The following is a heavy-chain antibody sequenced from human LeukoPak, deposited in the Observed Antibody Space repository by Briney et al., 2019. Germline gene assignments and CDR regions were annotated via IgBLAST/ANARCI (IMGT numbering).Heavy chain of an antibody. V-gene: IGHV3-30-3*01. CDR1: GFTFSSYA. CDR3: ARESHSKNAFDY. D-gene: IGHD4-11*01. J-gene: IGHJ4*02. Sequence: PGRSLRLSCAASGFTFSSYAMHWVRQAPGKGLEWVAVISYDGSNKYYADSVKGRFTISRDNSKNTLYLQMNSLRAEDTAVYYCARESHSKNAFDYWGQGTLVTVSS. CDR2: ISYDGSNK.